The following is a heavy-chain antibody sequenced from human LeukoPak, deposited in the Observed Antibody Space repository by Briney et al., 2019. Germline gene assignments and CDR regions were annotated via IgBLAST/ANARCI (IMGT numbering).Heavy chain of an antibody. J-gene: IGHJ3*02. CDR3: AKDQVISGSEASDI. CDR1: GFTFSSYG. D-gene: IGHD2-21*01. Sequence: GGSLRLSCAASGFTFSSYGMHWVRQALGKGLEWVAFIRYDGSNKYYADSVKGRFTISRDNSKNTLYLQMNSLRAEDTAVYYCAKDQVISGSEASDIWGQGTMVTVSS. V-gene: IGHV3-30*02. CDR2: IRYDGSNK.